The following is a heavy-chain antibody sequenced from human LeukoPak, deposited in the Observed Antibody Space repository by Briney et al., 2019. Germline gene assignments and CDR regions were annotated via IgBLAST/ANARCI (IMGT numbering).Heavy chain of an antibody. Sequence: ASVKVSCKASGGTFSSYTVSWVRQAPGQGLEWMGGIIPIFGTANYAQKFQGRVTITADKSTSTAYMELSSLRSEDTAVYYCARSSVVTAMVHLGYWGQGTLVTVSS. D-gene: IGHD2-21*02. V-gene: IGHV1-69*06. CDR1: GGTFSSYT. CDR3: ARSSVVTAMVHLGY. J-gene: IGHJ4*02. CDR2: IIPIFGTA.